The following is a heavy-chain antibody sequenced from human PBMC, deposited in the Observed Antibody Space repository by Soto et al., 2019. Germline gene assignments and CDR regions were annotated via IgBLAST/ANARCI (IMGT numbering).Heavy chain of an antibody. CDR3: ARGKELGGSYGSFDY. D-gene: IGHD1-26*01. V-gene: IGHV3-20*04. J-gene: IGHJ4*02. Sequence: GGSLRLSCAASGFSFDDYGMSWVRQAPGKGLEWVSGINWNGGSTGYADSVKGRFTISRDNAKNSLYLQMNSLRAEDTALYYCARGKELGGSYGSFDYWGQGTLVTVSS. CDR2: INWNGGST. CDR1: GFSFDDYG.